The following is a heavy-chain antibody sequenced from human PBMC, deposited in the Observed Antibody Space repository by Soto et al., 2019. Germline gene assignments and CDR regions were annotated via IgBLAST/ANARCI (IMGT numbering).Heavy chain of an antibody. D-gene: IGHD3-10*01. V-gene: IGHV4-59*13. CDR1: GGSISTYY. J-gene: IGHJ4*02. CDR3: ARNHGSGKHYYFDS. CDR2: IYYSGST. Sequence: NPSETLSLTCTVSGGSISTYYWSWIRQPPGKGLEWIGYIYYSGSTSYNPSLKSRVTISVDTSKNQFSLKLSSVTAADTAVYYCARNHGSGKHYYFDSWSEGTLVTVS.